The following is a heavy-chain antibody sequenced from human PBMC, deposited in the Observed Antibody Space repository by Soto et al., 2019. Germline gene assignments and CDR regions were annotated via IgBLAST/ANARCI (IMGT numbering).Heavy chain of an antibody. V-gene: IGHV4-30-4*01. D-gene: IGHD3-10*01. Sequence: SETLSLTCAVSSGSISSGDYYWSWIRQPPGKGLEWIGYISYSGSTYYSPSLKSRVTISVDTSKNQFSLKLSSVTAADTAVHYCARGYYGSGSPHLDYYYGMDVWGQGTTVTVSS. CDR3: ARGYYGSGSPHLDYYYGMDV. J-gene: IGHJ6*02. CDR2: ISYSGST. CDR1: SGSISSGDYY.